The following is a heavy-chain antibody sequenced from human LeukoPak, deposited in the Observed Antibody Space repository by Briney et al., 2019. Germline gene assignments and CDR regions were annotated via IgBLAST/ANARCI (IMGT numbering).Heavy chain of an antibody. D-gene: IGHD6-6*01. CDR2: IYYSGST. J-gene: IGHJ6*03. CDR1: GGSISCSSYY. V-gene: IGHV4-39*01. CDR3: ARVRSSSSSVPLDYYYYYMDV. Sequence: SETLSLTCTVSGGSISCSSYYWGWIRQPPGKGLEWIGSIYYSGSTYYNPSLKSRVTISVDTSKNQFSLKLSSVTAADTAVYYCARVRSSSSSVPLDYYYYYMDVWGKGTTVTVSS.